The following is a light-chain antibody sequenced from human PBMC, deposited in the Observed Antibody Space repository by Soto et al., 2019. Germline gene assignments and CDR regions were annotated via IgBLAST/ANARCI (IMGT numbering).Light chain of an antibody. CDR3: GTWDSSLSAVV. CDR2: DNN. J-gene: IGLJ2*01. V-gene: IGLV1-51*01. Sequence: QSVLTQPPSVSAAPGQKVTISCSGSSSNIGNNYVSWYQQLPGTAPKLLIYDNNKRPSVIPDRFSGSKSGTSATLGITGLQTGDEGDYYCGTWDSSLSAVVFGGGTKLTVL. CDR1: SSNIGNNY.